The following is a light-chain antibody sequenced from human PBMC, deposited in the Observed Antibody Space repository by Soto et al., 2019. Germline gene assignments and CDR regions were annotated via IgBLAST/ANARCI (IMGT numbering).Light chain of an antibody. CDR3: QSFDSSLSCYV. V-gene: IGLV1-40*01. Sequence: QSVLTQPPSVSGARGQRVTISCTGSKSDIGAGYDVHWYQQFPGAAPKLLIYGNTNRPSGVPDQFSGSRSGTSASLAITGLQAEDEADYFCQSFDSSLSCYVFGTGTKVTVL. CDR1: KSDIGAGYD. CDR2: GNT. J-gene: IGLJ1*01.